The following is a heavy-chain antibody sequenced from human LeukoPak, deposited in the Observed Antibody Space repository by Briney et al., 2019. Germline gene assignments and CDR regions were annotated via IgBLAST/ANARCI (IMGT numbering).Heavy chain of an antibody. D-gene: IGHD3/OR15-3a*01. V-gene: IGHV1-2*06. J-gene: IGHJ4*02. CDR1: GYTFTGYY. Sequence: ASVKVSCKASGYTFTGYYMHWVRQAPGQGLEWMGRINPNSGGTNYAQKFQGRVTMTRDTSISTAYMELSRLRSDDTAVYYCARDLTGTGYSEYYFDYWGQGTLVTVSS. CDR2: INPNSGGT. CDR3: ARDLTGTGYSEYYFDY.